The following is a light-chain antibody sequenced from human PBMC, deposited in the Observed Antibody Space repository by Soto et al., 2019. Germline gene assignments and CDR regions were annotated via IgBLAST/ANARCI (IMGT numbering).Light chain of an antibody. CDR3: QSYDSSLSGYV. CDR2: GNS. J-gene: IGLJ1*01. V-gene: IGLV1-40*01. Sequence: VVTQPPSVSGAPGQRVTISCTGSSSNIGAGYDVHWYQQLPGTAPKLLIYGNSNRPSGVPDRFSGSKSGTSASLAITGLQAEDEADYYCQSYDSSLSGYVFGTGTKLTVL. CDR1: SSNIGAGYD.